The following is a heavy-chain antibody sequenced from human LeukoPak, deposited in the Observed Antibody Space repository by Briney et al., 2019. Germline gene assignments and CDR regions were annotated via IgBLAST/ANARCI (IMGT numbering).Heavy chain of an antibody. CDR1: GYSLSSGYY. V-gene: IGHV4-38-2*02. J-gene: IGHJ4*02. CDR2: LYHSGST. D-gene: IGHD5-12*01. Sequence: SETLSLTCTVSGYSLSSGYYWGWIRPPPGKGLEWIGSLYHSGSTYYNPSPKSRVTISVDTSKNQFSLKLRSVTAADTAVYYCAQDGGFSGYDYIFDYWGQGTLVTVSS. CDR3: AQDGGFSGYDYIFDY.